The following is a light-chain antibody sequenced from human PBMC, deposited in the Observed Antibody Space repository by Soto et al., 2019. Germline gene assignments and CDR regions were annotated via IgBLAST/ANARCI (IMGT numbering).Light chain of an antibody. CDR3: QQYDTSPRT. V-gene: IGKV3-20*01. Sequence: IVLTQSPGTLTLSPGERATLSCRASQSLSSNNLAWYQQRPGQAPRLLIYAAASRAAGVPDRFSGSGSGTDFTLTITRLGPEDFAVYFCQQYDTSPRTFGGGTKVDIK. J-gene: IGKJ4*01. CDR2: AAA. CDR1: QSLSSNN.